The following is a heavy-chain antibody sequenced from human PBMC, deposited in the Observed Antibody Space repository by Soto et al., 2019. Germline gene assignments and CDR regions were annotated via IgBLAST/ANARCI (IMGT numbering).Heavy chain of an antibody. V-gene: IGHV4-30-4*01. J-gene: IGHJ4*02. CDR1: GGSISSGDYY. CDR2: IYYSGST. CDR3: ARSYDFWSGLDY. D-gene: IGHD3-3*01. Sequence: QVQLQESGPGLVKPSQTLSLTCTVSGGSISSGDYYWNWIRQPPGKGLEWIGYIYYSGSTYYNPSLKSRLSISVDTSTIQFSLKLSSVTAADTAVYYCARSYDFWSGLDYWGQGTLVTVSS.